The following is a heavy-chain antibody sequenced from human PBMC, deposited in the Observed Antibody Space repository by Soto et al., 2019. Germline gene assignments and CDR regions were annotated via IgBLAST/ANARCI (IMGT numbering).Heavy chain of an antibody. CDR1: GYTFTSYD. CDR2: MNPNSGNT. CDR3: ARATYYDFWSGYFRRFGMDV. V-gene: IGHV1-8*01. J-gene: IGHJ6*02. Sequence: QVQLVQSGAEVKKPGASVKVSCKASGYTFTSYDINWVRQATGQGLEWMGWMNPNSGNTGYAQKFQGRVTMTRNTSISTAYMELSSLRSEDTAVYYCARATYYDFWSGYFRRFGMDVWGQGTTVTVSS. D-gene: IGHD3-3*01.